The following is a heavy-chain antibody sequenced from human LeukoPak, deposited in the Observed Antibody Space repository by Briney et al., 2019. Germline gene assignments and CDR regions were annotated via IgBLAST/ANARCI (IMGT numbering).Heavy chain of an antibody. V-gene: IGHV1-69*05. J-gene: IGHJ3*02. D-gene: IGHD5-18*01. CDR1: GGTFSSYA. Sequence: GASVKVSCKASGGTFSSYAISWVRQAPGQGPEWMGGIIPIFGTANYAQKFQGRVTMTRDTSISTAYMELSRLRSDDTAVYYCARATAMVSWGAFDIWGQGTMVTVSS. CDR3: ARATAMVSWGAFDI. CDR2: IIPIFGTA.